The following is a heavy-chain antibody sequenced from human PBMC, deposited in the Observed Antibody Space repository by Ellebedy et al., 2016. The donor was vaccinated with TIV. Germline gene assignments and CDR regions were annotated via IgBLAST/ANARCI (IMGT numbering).Heavy chain of an antibody. CDR1: GGSISSGGYY. D-gene: IGHD1-26*01. V-gene: IGHV4-31*03. Sequence: SETLSLXXTVSGGSISSGGYYWSWIRQHPGKGLEWIGYIYYSGSTYYNPSLKSRVTISVDTSKNQFSLKLSSVTAADTAVYYCARGLGTGAAGATSPGYWGQGTLVTVSS. CDR3: ARGLGTGAAGATSPGY. J-gene: IGHJ4*02. CDR2: IYYSGST.